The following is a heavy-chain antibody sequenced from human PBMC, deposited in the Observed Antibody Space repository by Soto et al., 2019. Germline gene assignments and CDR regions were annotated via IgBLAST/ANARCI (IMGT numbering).Heavy chain of an antibody. CDR1: GYTFTSYG. D-gene: IGHD2-15*01. CDR3: ARTGGNPSIGPTNY. Sequence: RASVKVSCKASGYTFTSYGISWVRQAPGQGLEWMGWISAYNGNTNYAQKLQGRVTMTTDTSTSTAYMELRSLRSDDTAVYYCARTGGNPSIGPTNYWGQGTLVTVSS. J-gene: IGHJ4*02. V-gene: IGHV1-18*04. CDR2: ISAYNGNT.